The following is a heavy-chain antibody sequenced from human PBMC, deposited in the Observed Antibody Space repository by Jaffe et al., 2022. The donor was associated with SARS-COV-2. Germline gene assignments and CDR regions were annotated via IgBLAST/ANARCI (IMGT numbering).Heavy chain of an antibody. CDR3: AREEKEWLAPDY. V-gene: IGHV3-64*01. D-gene: IGHD6-19*01. Sequence: EVQLVESGGGLVQPGGSLRLSCAASGFTFSSYAMHWVRQAPGKGLEYVSAISSNGGSTYYANSVKGRFTISRDNSKNTLYLQMGSLRAEDMAVYYCAREEKEWLAPDYWGQGTLVTVSS. J-gene: IGHJ4*02. CDR2: ISSNGGST. CDR1: GFTFSSYA.